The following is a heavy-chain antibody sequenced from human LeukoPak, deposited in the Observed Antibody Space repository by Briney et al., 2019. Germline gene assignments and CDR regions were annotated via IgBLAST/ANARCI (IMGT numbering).Heavy chain of an antibody. V-gene: IGHV4-59*01. CDR2: VYYSGST. Sequence: PSETLSLTCTVSGGSISSSYWSWIRQPPGKALEWIGYVYYSGSTNYNPSLKSRVTISVDTSKNQFSLRLSSVTAADTAVYYCARWPSGFDSWGQGTLVIVSS. J-gene: IGHJ4*02. CDR1: GGSISSSY. CDR3: ARWPSGFDS.